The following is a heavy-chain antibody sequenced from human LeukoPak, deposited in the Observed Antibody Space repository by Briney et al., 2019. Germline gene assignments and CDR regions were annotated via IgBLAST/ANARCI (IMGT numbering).Heavy chain of an antibody. CDR3: ARAAAYDFWSGYSSSHDY. Sequence: SETLSLXCTVSGCSISSSSYYWGWIRQPPGKGLECIGSIYYSDITNYNPSLKSRVTISVDTSKNQFSLKLTSVTAADTAVYYCARAAAYDFWSGYSSSHDYWGQGTLVTVSS. V-gene: IGHV4-39*07. J-gene: IGHJ4*02. D-gene: IGHD3-3*01. CDR1: GCSISSSSYY. CDR2: IYYSDIT.